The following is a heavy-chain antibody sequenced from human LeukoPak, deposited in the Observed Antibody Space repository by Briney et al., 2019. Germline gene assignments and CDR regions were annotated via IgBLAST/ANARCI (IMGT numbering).Heavy chain of an antibody. CDR3: ARGWEVPFDY. V-gene: IGHV3-74*01. J-gene: IGHJ4*02. CDR2: INSDGSST. CDR1: GFSFRSYW. Sequence: GGSLRLSCEVSGFSFRSYWMHWVRQAPGKGLVWVSRINSDGSSTSYADSVKGRFTISRDNARNTLYLQMNSLRAEDTAVYYCARGWEVPFDYWGQGTLVTVSS. D-gene: IGHD1-26*01.